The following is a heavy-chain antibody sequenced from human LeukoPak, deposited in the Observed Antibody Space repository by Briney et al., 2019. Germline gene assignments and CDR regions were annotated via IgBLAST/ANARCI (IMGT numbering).Heavy chain of an antibody. Sequence: ASVKVSCKVSGYTLTELSMHWVRQAPGKGLEWMGGFDPEDGETIYAQKFQGRVTMTEDTSTDTAYMELSSLRSEDTAVYYCATEGPREARIWYNSRDAFDIWGQGTMVTVSS. D-gene: IGHD3-22*01. CDR3: ATEGPREARIWYNSRDAFDI. CDR2: FDPEDGET. CDR1: GYTLTELS. J-gene: IGHJ3*02. V-gene: IGHV1-24*01.